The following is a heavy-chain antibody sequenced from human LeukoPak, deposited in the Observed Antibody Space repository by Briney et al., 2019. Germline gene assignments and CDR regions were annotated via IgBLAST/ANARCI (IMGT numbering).Heavy chain of an antibody. CDR1: GYSISSGYY. D-gene: IGHD3-10*01. Sequence: PSETLSLTCTVSGYSISSGYYWGWIRQPPGKGLEWTGSIDHSGSTYYNPSLKSRIIISVDTSKNQFSLKLSSVTAADTAVYYCARASGFGERYYYYYMDVWGKGTTVTVSS. CDR2: IDHSGST. V-gene: IGHV4-38-2*02. CDR3: ARASGFGERYYYYYMDV. J-gene: IGHJ6*03.